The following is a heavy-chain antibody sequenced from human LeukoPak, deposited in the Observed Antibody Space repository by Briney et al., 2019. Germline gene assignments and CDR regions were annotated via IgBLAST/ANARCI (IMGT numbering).Heavy chain of an antibody. J-gene: IGHJ5*02. V-gene: IGHV4-4*07. D-gene: IGHD5-18*01. Sequence: SETLSLTCTVSGGSISNFYWNWIRQPAGKGLEWIGRIYTSGSTNDNPSLKSRVTMSLDTSKNQFSLRLSSVTAADTAVYYCAGEYTYGHAGGFDPWGQGTQVTVSS. CDR3: AGEYTYGHAGGFDP. CDR1: GGSISNFY. CDR2: IYTSGST.